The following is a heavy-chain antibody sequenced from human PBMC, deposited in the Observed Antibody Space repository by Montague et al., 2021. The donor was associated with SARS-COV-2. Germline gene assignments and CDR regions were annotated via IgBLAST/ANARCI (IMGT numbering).Heavy chain of an antibody. J-gene: IGHJ3*02. D-gene: IGHD3-22*01. CDR1: GGSISSSSCY. CDR3: ASPTYYYDSNGSDAFDI. Sequence: SETLSLTCTVSGGSISSSSCYWGWIRKPPGKGLGWIGSIYYSGSTYYNPSLKSRVTISVDTSKNQFSLKLSSVAAADTAVYYCASPTYYYDSNGSDAFDIWGQGTMVTVSS. V-gene: IGHV4-39*01. CDR2: IYYSGST.